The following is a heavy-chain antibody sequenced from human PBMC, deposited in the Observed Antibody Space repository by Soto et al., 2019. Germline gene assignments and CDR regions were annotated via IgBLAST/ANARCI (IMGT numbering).Heavy chain of an antibody. CDR1: GFTFSSFA. V-gene: IGHV3-30*18. D-gene: IGHD3-10*01. Sequence: QVQLVESGGGVVQPGRSLRLSCAASGFTFSSFAMHWVRQAPGKGLEWVAVISHDGSNQYYADSVKGRFTISRDNSQKTRDLQMNSLRAEDTALYYCAKWSGGYSFDYWGQGTLVTVSS. CDR2: ISHDGSNQ. J-gene: IGHJ4*02. CDR3: AKWSGGYSFDY.